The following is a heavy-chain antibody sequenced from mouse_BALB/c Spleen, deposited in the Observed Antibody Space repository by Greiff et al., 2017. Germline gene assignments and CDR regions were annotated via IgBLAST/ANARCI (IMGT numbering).Heavy chain of an antibody. V-gene: IGHV1S137*01. CDR2: ISTYYGDA. Sequence: QVQLQQSGAELVRPGVSVKISCKGSGYTFTDYAMHWVKQSHAKSLEWIGVISTYYGDASYNQKFKGKATMTVDKSSSTAYMELARLTSEDSAIYYCARRDDEGACDYWGQGTTLTVSS. J-gene: IGHJ2*01. D-gene: IGHD2-14*01. CDR1: GYTFTDYA. CDR3: ARRDDEGACDY.